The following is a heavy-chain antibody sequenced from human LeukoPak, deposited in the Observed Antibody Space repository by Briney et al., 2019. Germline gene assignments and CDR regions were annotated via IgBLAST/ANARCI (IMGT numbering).Heavy chain of an antibody. Sequence: PSETLSLTCTVSGGSISSYYWSWIRQPPGKGLEWIGYIYYSGSTNYNPSLKSRVTISVDTSKNQFSLKLSSVTAADMAVYYCAHSGGWEWYFDLWGRGTLVTVSS. J-gene: IGHJ2*01. D-gene: IGHD6-19*01. V-gene: IGHV4-59*01. CDR3: AHSGGWEWYFDL. CDR2: IYYSGST. CDR1: GGSISSYY.